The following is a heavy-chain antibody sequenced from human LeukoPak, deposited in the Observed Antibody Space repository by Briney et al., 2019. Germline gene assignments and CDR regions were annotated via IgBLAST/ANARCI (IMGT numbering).Heavy chain of an antibody. CDR3: ARRILTFDY. CDR1: GGSISSCDYY. CDR2: ISSSGSTR. D-gene: IGHD4/OR15-4a*01. V-gene: IGHV3-48*03. J-gene: IGHJ4*02. Sequence: LSLTCTVSGGSISSCDYYWTRVPQAPGKGLVWVSYISSSGSTRYYADSVKGRFTISRDNAKNSLYLQMSSLRAEDTAVYYCARRILTFDYWGQGTLVTVPS.